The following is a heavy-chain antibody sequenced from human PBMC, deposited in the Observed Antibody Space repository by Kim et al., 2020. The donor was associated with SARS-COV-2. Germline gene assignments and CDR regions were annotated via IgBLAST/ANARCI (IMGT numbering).Heavy chain of an antibody. CDR2: IKPDGSEK. V-gene: IGHV3-7*04. CDR1: GFMFNNYW. Sequence: GGSLRLSCTASGFMFNNYWMNWVRQAPGKGLEWVANIKPDGSEKFYVDSVKGRFTISRDNSKNSLYLQMNSLRGEDTAVYYCARGGNYYFGMDVWGQGTTVTVSS. D-gene: IGHD6-13*01. CDR3: ARGGNYYFGMDV. J-gene: IGHJ6*02.